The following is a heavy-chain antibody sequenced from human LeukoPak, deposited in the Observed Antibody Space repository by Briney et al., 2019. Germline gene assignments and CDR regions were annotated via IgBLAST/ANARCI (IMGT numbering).Heavy chain of an antibody. D-gene: IGHD1-14*01. CDR3: ARDTVPSAISPGNPYNWFDP. J-gene: IGHJ5*02. CDR1: GYILSDHY. Sequence: ASVKVSCKASGYILSDHYIHWMRQAPGQGLEWMGWMNPNSGATQYAQEFQGRVTMTRDTSISTGYLELSNLRSDDTATYYCARDTVPSAISPGNPYNWFDPWGQGTLIVVSS. CDR2: MNPNSGAT. V-gene: IGHV1-2*02.